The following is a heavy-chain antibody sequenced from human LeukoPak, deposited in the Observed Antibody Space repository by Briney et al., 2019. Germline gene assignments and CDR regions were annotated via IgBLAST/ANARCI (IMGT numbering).Heavy chain of an antibody. J-gene: IGHJ4*02. V-gene: IGHV1-2*02. Sequence: ASVKVSCKASGYTFTGYYMHWVRQAPGQGLEWMGWINPNSGGTNYAQKFQGRVTMTRDTSISTAYMELSRLRSDDTAVYYCARAEYSSGWYFDYWGQGTLVTVPS. CDR1: GYTFTGYY. CDR2: INPNSGGT. D-gene: IGHD6-19*01. CDR3: ARAEYSSGWYFDY.